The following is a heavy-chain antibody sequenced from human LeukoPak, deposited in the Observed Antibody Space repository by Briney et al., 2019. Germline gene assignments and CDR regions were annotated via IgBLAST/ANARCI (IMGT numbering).Heavy chain of an antibody. D-gene: IGHD6-6*01. J-gene: IGHJ4*02. Sequence: SETLSLTCTVSGGSISSYYWSWIRQPPGKGLEWIGCIYTSGSTNYNPSLKSRVTISVDTSKNQFSLKLSSVTAADTAVYYCARLNSVSSSPLDYWGQGTLVTVSS. CDR1: GGSISSYY. CDR3: ARLNSVSSSPLDY. CDR2: IYTSGST. V-gene: IGHV4-4*09.